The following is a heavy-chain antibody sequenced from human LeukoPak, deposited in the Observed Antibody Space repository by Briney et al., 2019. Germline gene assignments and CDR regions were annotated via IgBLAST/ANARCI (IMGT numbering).Heavy chain of an antibody. D-gene: IGHD2-15*01. CDR1: GFTFSSYG. CDR2: ISGSGGTT. V-gene: IGHV3-23*01. J-gene: IGHJ6*03. Sequence: GGTLRLSCAASGFTFSSYGMSWVRQAPGKGLEWVSAISGSGGTTYYADSVKGRFTISRDNSKNTLYLQMNSLRAEDTAIYYCAKNGDRGAYCSGGSCYPYYYYYMDVWGKGTTVTISS. CDR3: AKNGDRGAYCSGGSCYPYYYYYMDV.